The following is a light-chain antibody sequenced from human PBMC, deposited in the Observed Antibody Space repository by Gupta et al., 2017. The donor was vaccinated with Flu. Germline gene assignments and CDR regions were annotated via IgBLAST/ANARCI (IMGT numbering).Light chain of an antibody. J-gene: IGKJ2*02. V-gene: IGKV2-30*01. CDR1: QSRAYSDGNNY. Sequence: PVTPGQPAFNSCMSSQSRAYSDGNNYLTWCQQSPGQAPRRLIYVGATLDPGVADRFSGSGSGTDFTLKISSADAEDVGVYYCRKCTHPWTFGQGTKLEIK. CDR2: VGA. CDR3: RKCTHPWT.